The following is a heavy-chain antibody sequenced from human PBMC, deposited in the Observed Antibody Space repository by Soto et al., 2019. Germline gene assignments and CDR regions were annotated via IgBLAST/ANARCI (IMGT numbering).Heavy chain of an antibody. V-gene: IGHV4-34*01. Sequence: SETLSLTCAVYGGSFSGYYWSWIRQPPGKGLEWIGEINHSGSTNYNPSLKSRVTISIDTSKNQFSLKLSSVTAADTAVYYCARGEDIVVVVADVRGVFAIWGQGTIDTGS. J-gene: IGHJ3*02. CDR1: GGSFSGYY. CDR2: INHSGST. CDR3: ARGEDIVVVVADVRGVFAI. D-gene: IGHD2-15*01.